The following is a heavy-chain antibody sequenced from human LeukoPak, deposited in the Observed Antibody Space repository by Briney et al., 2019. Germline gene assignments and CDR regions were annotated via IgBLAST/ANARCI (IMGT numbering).Heavy chain of an antibody. V-gene: IGHV1-69*05. CDR3: AITTTIAAAGLDY. CDR1: GGTFSSYA. D-gene: IGHD6-13*01. Sequence: GASVKVSCKASGGTFSSYAISWVRQAPGQGLEWMGGIIPIFGTANYAQKFQGRVTITTDESTSTAYMELSRLSSDDTAVYYCAITTTIAAAGLDYWGQGTLVTVSS. J-gene: IGHJ4*02. CDR2: IIPIFGTA.